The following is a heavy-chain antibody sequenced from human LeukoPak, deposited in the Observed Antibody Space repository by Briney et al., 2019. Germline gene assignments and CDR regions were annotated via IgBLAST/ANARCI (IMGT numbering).Heavy chain of an antibody. V-gene: IGHV5-51*01. CDR3: ARVSYFGSGTTFGDQYFDY. Sequence: GESLKISCKGSGYRFSSYWIGWVRQMPGKGLEWMGIIYPADSDTRYSPTFQGQVTISVDKSIGTAYLKWGSLKASDTAVYYCARVSYFGSGTTFGDQYFDYWGQGTLVTVSS. J-gene: IGHJ4*02. D-gene: IGHD3-10*01. CDR2: IYPADSDT. CDR1: GYRFSSYW.